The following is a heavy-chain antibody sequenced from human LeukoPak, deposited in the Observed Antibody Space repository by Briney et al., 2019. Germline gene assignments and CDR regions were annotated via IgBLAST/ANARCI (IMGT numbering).Heavy chain of an antibody. CDR2: INPSGGST. CDR1: GYTFTSYY. Sequence: ASVKVSCKASGYTFTSYYMHWVRQAPGQGLEWMGLINPSGGSTSYAQKFQGRVTMTRDTSTSTVYMELSSLRSEDTAVYYCARGLGYCSSTSCPYSYENYWGQGTLVTVSS. CDR3: ARGLGYCSSTSCPYSYENY. V-gene: IGHV1-46*01. D-gene: IGHD2-2*01. J-gene: IGHJ4*02.